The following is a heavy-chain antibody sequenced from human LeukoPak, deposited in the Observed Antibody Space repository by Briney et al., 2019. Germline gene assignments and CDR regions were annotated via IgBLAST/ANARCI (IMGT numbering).Heavy chain of an antibody. CDR3: ARDYTGYFP. CDR2: IKTDGSEK. Sequence: QPGGSLRLSCEASGFTFSSYWMSWVRQAPGKGLEWVANIKTDGSEKYYVDSVKGRFTISRDNAKNSLYLQMNSLRAEDTAVYYCARDYTGYFPWGHGTLVIVSS. CDR1: GFTFSSYW. V-gene: IGHV3-7*03. D-gene: IGHD3-9*01. J-gene: IGHJ5*02.